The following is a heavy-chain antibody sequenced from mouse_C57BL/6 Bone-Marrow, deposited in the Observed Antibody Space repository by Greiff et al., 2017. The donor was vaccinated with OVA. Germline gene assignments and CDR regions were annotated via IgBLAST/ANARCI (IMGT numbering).Heavy chain of an antibody. J-gene: IGHJ2*01. CDR1: GFNIKNTY. V-gene: IGHV14-3*01. D-gene: IGHD1-1*01. CDR3: ASRGGTTVVSHFDY. Sequence: VQLKQSVAELVRPGASVKLSCTASGFNIKNTYMHWVKQRPEQGLEWIGRIDPANGNTKSAPKFQGKATITADTASNKAYLQLSSLTSEDTAIYYCASRGGTTVVSHFDYWGQGTTLTVSS. CDR2: IDPANGNT.